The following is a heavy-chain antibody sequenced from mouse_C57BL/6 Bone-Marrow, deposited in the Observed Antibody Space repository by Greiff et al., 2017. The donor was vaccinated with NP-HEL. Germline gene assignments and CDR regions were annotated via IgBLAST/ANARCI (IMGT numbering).Heavy chain of an antibody. CDR3: TITTVVAPAY. V-gene: IGHV14-4*01. Sequence: EVQLVESGAELVRPGASVKLSCTASGFNIKDDYMHWVKQRPEQGLEWIGWIDPENGDTEYASKFQGKATITADTSSNTAYLQLSSLTSEDTAVYYCTITTVVAPAYWGQGTLVTVSA. CDR1: GFNIKDDY. CDR2: IDPENGDT. D-gene: IGHD1-1*01. J-gene: IGHJ3*01.